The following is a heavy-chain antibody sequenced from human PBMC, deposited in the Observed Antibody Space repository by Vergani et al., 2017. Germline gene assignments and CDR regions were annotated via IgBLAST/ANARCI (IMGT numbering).Heavy chain of an antibody. CDR2: IYHSGTT. Sequence: QLQLQESGSGLVQPSQTLSLTCAVSGGSISSGDYSWSWIRQPPGKGLEWIGYIYHSGTTYYSPSLKRRVTISVDRSKNQFSLKLSSVTAADTAVYYCAREGCSSTSCYFDYWGQGTLVTVSS. CDR3: AREGCSSTSCYFDY. D-gene: IGHD2-2*01. J-gene: IGHJ4*02. V-gene: IGHV4-30-2*01. CDR1: GGSISSGDYS.